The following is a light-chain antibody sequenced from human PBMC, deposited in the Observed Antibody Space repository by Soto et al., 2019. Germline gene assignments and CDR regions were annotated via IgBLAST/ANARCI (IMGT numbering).Light chain of an antibody. Sequence: DIQMTQSPSTLSATAGDRVTITCRASQSISSWLALYQHKPVKAPKLLIYDASNLDSGVPSRFSGSGSGTEFSLTISNLQPDDCATYYCQQYENYWTFGQGTKVDIK. V-gene: IGKV1-5*01. CDR1: QSISSW. J-gene: IGKJ1*01. CDR3: QQYENYWT. CDR2: DAS.